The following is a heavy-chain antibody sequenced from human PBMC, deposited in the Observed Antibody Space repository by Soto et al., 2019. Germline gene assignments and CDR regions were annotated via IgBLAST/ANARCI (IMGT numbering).Heavy chain of an antibody. J-gene: IGHJ4*02. CDR2: ISSDGNSK. V-gene: IGHV3-30-3*01. CDR1: GFTFSSHY. Sequence: QAHLVESGGGVVQPGRSLTLSCAVSGFTFSSHYMHWVRQAPGKGLEWVALISSDGNSKYYADSVKGRFTTSRDNSKNTMYLKMNSLRVEETAGYYCARDDEGGSDCDLGYWGQGALVTVSS. CDR3: ARDDEGGSDCDLGY. D-gene: IGHD1-26*01.